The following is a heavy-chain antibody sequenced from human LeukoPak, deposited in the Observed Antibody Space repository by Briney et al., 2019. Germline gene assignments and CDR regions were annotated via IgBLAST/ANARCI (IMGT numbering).Heavy chain of an antibody. CDR1: GFTFSSYG. J-gene: IGHJ4*02. D-gene: IGHD4-17*01. CDR2: IWYDGSNK. CDR3: ARDRDGDYFTDFDY. Sequence: PGGSLRLSGAASGFTFSSYGMHWVRQAPGKGLEWVAVIWYDGSNKYYADSVKGRFTISRDNSKNTLYLQMNSLRAEDTAVYYCARDRDGDYFTDFDYWGQGTLVTVSS. V-gene: IGHV3-33*01.